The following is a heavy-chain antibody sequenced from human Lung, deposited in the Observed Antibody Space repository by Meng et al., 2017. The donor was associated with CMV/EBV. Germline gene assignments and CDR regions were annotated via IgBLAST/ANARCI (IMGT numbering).Heavy chain of an antibody. CDR2: INESGDRT. J-gene: IGHJ4*02. CDR1: GFTFSTYS. Sequence: EVRLLQAGGCLDPQGWSLRLSCEASGFTFSTYSMTWVRQAPGKGLEWVSGINESGDRTYHADSVKGRFTISRDNSKNTLYLQMNSLRVEDTAIYYCVNRAWMDFWGQGNLVTVSS. V-gene: IGHV3-23*01. CDR3: VNRAWMDF. D-gene: IGHD3/OR15-3a*01.